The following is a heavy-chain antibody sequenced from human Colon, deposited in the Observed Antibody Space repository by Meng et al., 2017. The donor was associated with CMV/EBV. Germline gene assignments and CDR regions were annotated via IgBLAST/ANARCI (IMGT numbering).Heavy chain of an antibody. CDR1: GFSLSTIGMG. Sequence: QLTLKESGPTLGQPTKPLTLTCTFSGFSLSTIGMGVGWIRQPPGKALEWLGVIYWDDDKRYSPSLKSRLTITKDTSKNQVVLTMTNLDPLDTATYYCARRPYGSGSYFFDYWGQGTLVTVSS. CDR2: IYWDDDK. D-gene: IGHD3-10*01. J-gene: IGHJ4*02. CDR3: ARRPYGSGSYFFDY. V-gene: IGHV2-5*02.